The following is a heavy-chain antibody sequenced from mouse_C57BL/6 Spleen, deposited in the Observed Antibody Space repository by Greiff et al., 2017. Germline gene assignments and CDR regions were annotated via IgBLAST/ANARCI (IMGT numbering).Heavy chain of an antibody. J-gene: IGHJ4*01. CDR2: ISSGSSTI. CDR3: ARLGGYAMDY. V-gene: IGHV5-17*01. CDR1: GFTFSDYG. Sequence: DVHLVESGGGLVKPGGSLKLSCAASGFTFSDYGMHWVRQAPEKGLEWVAYISSGSSTIYYADTVKGRFTISRDNAKNTLFLQMTSLRSEDTAMYYCARLGGYAMDYWGQGTSVTVSS. D-gene: IGHD4-1*01.